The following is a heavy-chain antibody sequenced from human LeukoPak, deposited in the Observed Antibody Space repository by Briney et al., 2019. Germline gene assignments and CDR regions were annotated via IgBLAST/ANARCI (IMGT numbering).Heavy chain of an antibody. D-gene: IGHD3-10*01. CDR2: ISGSGGST. CDR1: GFTFSSCA. J-gene: IGHJ3*02. CDR3: AKDLVVRGVIITWDAFDI. V-gene: IGHV3-23*01. Sequence: GGSLRLSCLASGFTFSSCAMSWVRQAPGEGLEWVSAISGSGGSTYYADSVKGRFTISRDNSKNTLYLQMNSLRAEDTAVYYCAKDLVVRGVIITWDAFDIWGQGTMVTVSS.